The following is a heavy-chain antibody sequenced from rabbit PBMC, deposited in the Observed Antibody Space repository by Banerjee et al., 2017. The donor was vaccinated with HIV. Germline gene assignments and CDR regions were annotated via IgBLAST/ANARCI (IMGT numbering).Heavy chain of an antibody. CDR3: ARAGDADRNYKL. V-gene: IGHV1S45*01. CDR2: IYIGSSGST. D-gene: IGHD4-2*01. CDR1: GFTLSSYW. J-gene: IGHJ4*01. Sequence: QEQLVESGGGLVQPGGSLTLTCTASGFTLSSYWTCWVRQAPGKGLEWIGCIYIGSSGSTYYASWAKGRFTISKTSSTTVTLQMTSLTAADTATYFCARAGDADRNYKLWGPGTLVTVS.